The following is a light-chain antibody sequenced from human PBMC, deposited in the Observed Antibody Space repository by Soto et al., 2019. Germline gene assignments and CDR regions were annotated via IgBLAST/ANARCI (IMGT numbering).Light chain of an antibody. V-gene: IGLV2-14*01. J-gene: IGLJ1*01. CDR2: EVS. CDR1: SSDVGGYNY. CDR3: ISYTTDSTLV. Sequence: QSALIQPASVSGSPGQSIAISCTGTSSDVGGYNYVSWYQQHPGKAPKLMIYEVSNRPSGVSNRFSGSKSGNTASLTISGLQAEDEAEYFCISYTTDSTLVFGTGTKLTVL.